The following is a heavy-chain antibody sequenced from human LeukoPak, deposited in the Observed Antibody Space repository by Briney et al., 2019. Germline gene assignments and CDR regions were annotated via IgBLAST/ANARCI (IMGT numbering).Heavy chain of an antibody. CDR3: ARGVLSGSPFDY. J-gene: IGHJ4*02. Sequence: PGGSLRLSCAASGFTFDDYGTSWVRQAPGKGLEWVSGINWNGGSTGYADSVKGRFTISRDNAKNSLYLQMNSLRAEDTALYYCARGVLSGSPFDYWGQGTLVTVSS. CDR1: GFTFDDYG. V-gene: IGHV3-20*04. D-gene: IGHD3-22*01. CDR2: INWNGGST.